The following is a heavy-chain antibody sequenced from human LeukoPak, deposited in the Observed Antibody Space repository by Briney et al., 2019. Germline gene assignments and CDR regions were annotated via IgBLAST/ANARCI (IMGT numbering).Heavy chain of an antibody. D-gene: IGHD3-3*01. Sequence: GGSLRLSCAASGFTFSSYWMSWVRQAPGKGLEWVANIKQDGSEKYYVDSVKGRFAISRDNTKNSLYLEMNSLRADDTAVYYCARNFGSQQFDYWGQGTLVAVSS. CDR1: GFTFSSYW. V-gene: IGHV3-7*01. CDR3: ARNFGSQQFDY. J-gene: IGHJ4*02. CDR2: IKQDGSEK.